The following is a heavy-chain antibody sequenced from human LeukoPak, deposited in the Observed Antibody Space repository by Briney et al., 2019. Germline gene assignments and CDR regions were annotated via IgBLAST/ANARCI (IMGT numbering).Heavy chain of an antibody. Sequence: GGSLRLSCAASGFTFSDYYMSWIRQAPGRGLEWLSYITSGSRTIYDADSVKGRFTISRDNAKKLLYLQMNGLRVEDSAVYYCARDYPGPTGFGMDVWGQGTTVIVSS. CDR3: ARDYPGPTGFGMDV. V-gene: IGHV3-11*04. CDR2: ITSGSRTI. J-gene: IGHJ6*02. D-gene: IGHD4-11*01. CDR1: GFTFSDYY.